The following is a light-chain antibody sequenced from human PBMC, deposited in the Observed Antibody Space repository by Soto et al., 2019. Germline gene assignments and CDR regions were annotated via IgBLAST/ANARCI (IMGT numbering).Light chain of an antibody. CDR1: QSVSSSY. CDR3: QQYGSSPCT. CDR2: GAS. J-gene: IGKJ2*02. Sequence: EIVLTQSPGTLSLSPGERATLSCRASQSVSSSYLAWYRQKPGQAPGLLIYGASSRATGIPDRVSGSGSGTDFTLTISRLEPEDFAVYYCQQYGSSPCTFGQGTKLQIK. V-gene: IGKV3-20*01.